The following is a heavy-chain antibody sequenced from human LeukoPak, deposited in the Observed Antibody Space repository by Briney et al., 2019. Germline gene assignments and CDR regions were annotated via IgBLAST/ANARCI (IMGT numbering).Heavy chain of an antibody. V-gene: IGHV4-34*01. J-gene: IGHJ6*03. CDR2: INHSGST. CDR1: GGSFSGYY. CDR3: ARDSMSYYGSGSYYYYYMDV. Sequence: PSETLSLTCAVYGGSFSGYYWSWIRQPPGKGLEWIGGINHSGSTNYNPSLKSRVTISVDTSKNQFSLKLSSVTAADTAVYYCARDSMSYYGSGSYYYYYMDVWGKGTTVTISS. D-gene: IGHD3-10*01.